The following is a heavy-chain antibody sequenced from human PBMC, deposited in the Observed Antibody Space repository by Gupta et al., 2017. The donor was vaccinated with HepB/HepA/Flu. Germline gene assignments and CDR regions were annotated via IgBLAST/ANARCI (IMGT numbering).Heavy chain of an antibody. Sequence: SCAASESIVNSLYMDWVRQAPGKGLEWVGRIRNRANRYTTEYAASVKGRFTLSRDDTKTSLYLQMDSLKTDDTGVYYCVAGVSGSVFDYWGQGTLVTVSS. CDR2: IRNRANRYTT. CDR1: ESIVNSLY. J-gene: IGHJ4*02. D-gene: IGHD1-26*01. CDR3: VAGVSGSVFDY. V-gene: IGHV3-72*01.